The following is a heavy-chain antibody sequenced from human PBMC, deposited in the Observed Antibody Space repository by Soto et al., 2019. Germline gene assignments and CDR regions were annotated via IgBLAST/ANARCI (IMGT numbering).Heavy chain of an antibody. CDR1: GGSISSGGYY. J-gene: IGHJ4*02. Sequence: QVQLQESGPGLVKPSQTLSLTCTVSGGSISSGGYYWSWIRQHPGKGLEWIGYIYYSGGTYYNPSLKSRVTISVDTSKNQFSLKLSSVTAADTAVYYCARVSLGIGELLRYYFDYWGQGTLVTVSS. D-gene: IGHD3-10*01. CDR2: IYYSGGT. CDR3: ARVSLGIGELLRYYFDY. V-gene: IGHV4-31*03.